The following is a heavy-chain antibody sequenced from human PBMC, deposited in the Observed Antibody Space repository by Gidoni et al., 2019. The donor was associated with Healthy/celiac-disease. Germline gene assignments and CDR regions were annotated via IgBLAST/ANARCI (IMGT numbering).Heavy chain of an antibody. V-gene: IGHV1-2*02. CDR3: ASAYCSGGSCYLGAFDI. Sequence: QVQLVQSGAEVKKPGASVKVSCKASGYTFTGYYMHWVRQAPGQGLEWMGWINPNSGGTNYAQKFQGRVTMTRDTSISTAYMELSRLRSDDTAVYYCASAYCSGGSCYLGAFDIWGQGTMVTVSS. CDR2: INPNSGGT. D-gene: IGHD2-15*01. J-gene: IGHJ3*02. CDR1: GYTFTGYY.